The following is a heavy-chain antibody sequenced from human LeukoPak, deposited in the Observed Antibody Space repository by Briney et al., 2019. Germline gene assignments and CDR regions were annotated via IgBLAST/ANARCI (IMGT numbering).Heavy chain of an antibody. J-gene: IGHJ4*02. V-gene: IGHV4-39*07. D-gene: IGHD6-13*01. CDR2: IFHTGST. CDR1: GGSISSTTYY. CDR3: ARDHSSSSEDY. Sequence: SETLSLTCSVSGGSISSTTYYWGWIRQPPGKGLEWIGSIFHTGSTYHNPSLKSRVTISVDTSKNQFSLKLNSVTAADTAVYYCARDHSSSSEDYWGQGTLVTVSS.